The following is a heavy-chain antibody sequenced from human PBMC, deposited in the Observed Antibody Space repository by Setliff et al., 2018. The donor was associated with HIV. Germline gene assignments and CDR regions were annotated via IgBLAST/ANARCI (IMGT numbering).Heavy chain of an antibody. V-gene: IGHV1-8*02. CDR3: ARAQQQLVLPSFYYYYYMDV. J-gene: IGHJ6*03. CDR1: GYTFTSYD. CDR2: MNPNSGNT. D-gene: IGHD6-13*01. Sequence: ASVKVSCKASGYTFTSYDINWVRQATGQGLEWMGWMNPNSGNTGYAQKFQGGVTMTRNTSISTAYMELSSLRSEDTAVYYCARAQQQLVLPSFYYYYYMDVWGKGTTVTVSS.